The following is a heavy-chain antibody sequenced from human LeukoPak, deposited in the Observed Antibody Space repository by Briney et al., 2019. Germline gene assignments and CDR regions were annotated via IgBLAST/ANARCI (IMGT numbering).Heavy chain of an antibody. V-gene: IGHV3-48*03. D-gene: IGHD2-2*01. J-gene: IGHJ3*01. Sequence: GGSLSLSCAAYGFTFSSYEMNWVRQAPGKGLEWVSYIDSSGSTIYYADSVKGRFTNSRDNAKNSLYLQMNSLRAEDTAVYYCATLIVVVPAANDAFDVWGQGTMVTVSS. CDR1: GFTFSSYE. CDR3: ATLIVVVPAANDAFDV. CDR2: IDSSGSTI.